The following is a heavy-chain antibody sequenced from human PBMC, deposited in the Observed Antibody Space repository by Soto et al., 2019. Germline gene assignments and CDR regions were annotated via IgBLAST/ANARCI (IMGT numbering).Heavy chain of an antibody. Sequence: ASVKVSCKASGYTFTDYYIHWVRQAPGQGLEWMGWINCNSGGTNYAQKSQGWVTMTRDTSISTVYMELSRLKSDDTAVYYCARSPRNWGFDYWGLGTLVTVSS. CDR1: GYTFTDYY. J-gene: IGHJ4*02. CDR3: ARSPRNWGFDY. V-gene: IGHV1-2*04. D-gene: IGHD7-27*01. CDR2: INCNSGGT.